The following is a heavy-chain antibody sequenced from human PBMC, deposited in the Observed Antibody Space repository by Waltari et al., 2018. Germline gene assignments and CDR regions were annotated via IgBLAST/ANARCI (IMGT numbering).Heavy chain of an antibody. CDR3: ARGRIAARPLDY. Sequence: QVQLQQWGAGVLKSSETLSLTCAVYGGSCSGYSWRWTSQPPGKGLEWIGEINHSGSTNYNPSLKSRVTISVDTSKNQFSLKLSSVTAADTAVYYCARGRIAARPLDYWGQGTLVTVSS. CDR2: INHSGST. J-gene: IGHJ4*02. D-gene: IGHD6-6*01. V-gene: IGHV4-34*01. CDR1: GGSCSGYS.